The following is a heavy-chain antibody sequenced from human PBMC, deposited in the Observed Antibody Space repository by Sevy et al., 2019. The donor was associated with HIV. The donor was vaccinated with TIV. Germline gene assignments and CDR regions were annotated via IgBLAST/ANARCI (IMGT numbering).Heavy chain of an antibody. CDR3: ARGQTSAIFGVVTFAGWFDP. V-gene: IGHV4-34*01. CDR1: GGSFSGYY. CDR2: INHSGST. D-gene: IGHD3-3*01. J-gene: IGHJ5*02. Sequence: SETLSLTCAVYGGSFSGYYWSWIRQPPGKGLQSIGEINHSGSTNYNPSLKSRVTISVDTSKNQFSLKLSSVTAADTAVYYCARGQTSAIFGVVTFAGWFDPWGQGTLVTVSS.